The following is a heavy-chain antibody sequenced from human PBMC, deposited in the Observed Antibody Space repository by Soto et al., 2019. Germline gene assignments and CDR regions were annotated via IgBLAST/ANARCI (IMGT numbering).Heavy chain of an antibody. D-gene: IGHD3-16*02. Sequence: ASVKVSCKASGYTFTSYDINWVRQATGQGLEWMGWMNPNSGNTGYAQKFQGRVTMTRNTSISTAYMELSSLRSEDTAVYYCARGKRLYYEYIWGSYRSDYWGQGTLVTVSS. CDR2: MNPNSGNT. J-gene: IGHJ4*02. CDR1: GYTFTSYD. CDR3: ARGKRLYYEYIWGSYRSDY. V-gene: IGHV1-8*01.